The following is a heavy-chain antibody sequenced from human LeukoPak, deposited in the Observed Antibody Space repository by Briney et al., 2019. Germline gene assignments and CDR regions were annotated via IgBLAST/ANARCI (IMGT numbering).Heavy chain of an antibody. V-gene: IGHV3-15*01. CDR2: IQSKTDGGTT. CDR3: TTRYCSSTNCYCAFDK. J-gene: IGHJ3*02. CDR1: GFTFSNAF. D-gene: IGHD2-2*01. Sequence: GGSLRLSCAASGFTFSNAFMSWVRQAPGKGLEWVARIQSKTDGGTTDYAAAVIGRYTIRRDDSENTLYLQMNSLKTDDTAVYYCTTRYCSSTNCYCAFDKWGQGTMVTVSP.